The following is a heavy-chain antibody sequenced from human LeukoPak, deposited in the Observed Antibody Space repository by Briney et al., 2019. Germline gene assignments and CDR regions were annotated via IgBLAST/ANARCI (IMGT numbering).Heavy chain of an antibody. CDR3: ARDNYGSGKDYYYGMDV. J-gene: IGHJ6*02. CDR1: GGSISSYY. V-gene: IGHV4-4*07. CDR2: IYTSGST. Sequence: PSETLSLTCTVSGGSISSYYWSWIRQPAGKGLEWIGRIYTSGSTNYNPSLKSRVTMSVDTSKNQFSLKLSSVTAADTAVYYCARDNYGSGKDYYYGMDVWGQGTTVTVSS. D-gene: IGHD3-10*01.